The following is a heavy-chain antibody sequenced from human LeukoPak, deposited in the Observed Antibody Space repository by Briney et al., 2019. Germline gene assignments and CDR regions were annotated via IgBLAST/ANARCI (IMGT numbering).Heavy chain of an antibody. Sequence: GGSLRLSCAASGFTFSSYSMNWVRQAPGKGLEWVSSISSSSSYIYYADSVEGRFTISRDNAKNSLYLQMNSLRAEDTAVYYCARDGSGWTLYYFDYWGQGTLVTVSS. V-gene: IGHV3-21*01. D-gene: IGHD6-19*01. CDR2: ISSSSSYI. CDR1: GFTFSSYS. CDR3: ARDGSGWTLYYFDY. J-gene: IGHJ4*02.